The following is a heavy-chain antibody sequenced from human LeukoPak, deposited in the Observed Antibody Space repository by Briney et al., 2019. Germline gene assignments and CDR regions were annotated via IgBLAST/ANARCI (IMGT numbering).Heavy chain of an antibody. Sequence: GGSLRLSCAASGFTFSTYWMHWVRQAPGKGLVWVSRIKSDGSTNYADSVKGRFTISRDNAKNSLYLEMNSLRAEDTAVYYCARFGGTGYYMDVWGKGTTVTVSS. CDR2: IKSDGST. CDR3: ARFGGTGYYMDV. J-gene: IGHJ6*03. V-gene: IGHV3-74*01. CDR1: GFTFSTYW. D-gene: IGHD2-15*01.